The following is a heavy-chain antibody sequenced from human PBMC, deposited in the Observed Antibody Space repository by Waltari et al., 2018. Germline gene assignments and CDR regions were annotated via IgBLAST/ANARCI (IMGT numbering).Heavy chain of an antibody. D-gene: IGHD1-7*01. CDR1: GGSFSGYY. CDR2: IHHSGST. CDR3: ARAGGWNYVRRWFDP. V-gene: IGHV4-34*01. Sequence: QVQLQQWGAGLLKPSETLSLTCAVYGGSFSGYYWSWIRQPPGKGLEWIGEIHHSGSTNYNPSLKSRVTISVDTSKNQFSLKLSSVTAADTAVYYCARAGGWNYVRRWFDPWGQGTLVTVSS. J-gene: IGHJ5*02.